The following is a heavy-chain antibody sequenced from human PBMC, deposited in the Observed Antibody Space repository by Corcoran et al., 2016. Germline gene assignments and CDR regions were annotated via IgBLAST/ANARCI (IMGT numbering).Heavy chain of an antibody. J-gene: IGHJ4*02. V-gene: IGHV4-38-2*02. CDR2: VHHSGNT. Sequence: QVQLQESGPGLVKPSETLSLTCTVSGYSISSGYSWGWIRQSPGKGLEWIGNVHHSGNTYYSPSLKTRVTISVDVSKNQFSLILTSVTAADTAVYYCAGVDNSGSKRGLDDWGQGTLVTVSS. CDR1: GYSISSGYS. CDR3: AGVDNSGSKRGLDD. D-gene: IGHD6-19*01.